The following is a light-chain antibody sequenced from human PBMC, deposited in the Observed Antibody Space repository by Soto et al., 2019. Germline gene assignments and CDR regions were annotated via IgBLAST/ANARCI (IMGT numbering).Light chain of an antibody. CDR1: QSVSNNF. V-gene: IGKV3D-11*02. Sequence: EIVLTQSPGTLSLSLGERATLSCRASQSVSNNFLAWYQQKPGQAPRLLIYDASDRATGIPARFSGSGSGTDFTLTISSLEPEDFAVYYCQQRRSWQVTFGQGTRLEIK. CDR2: DAS. CDR3: QQRRSWQVT. J-gene: IGKJ5*01.